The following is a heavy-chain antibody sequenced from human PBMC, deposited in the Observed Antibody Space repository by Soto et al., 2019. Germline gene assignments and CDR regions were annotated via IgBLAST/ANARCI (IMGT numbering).Heavy chain of an antibody. J-gene: IGHJ4*02. CDR1: GFTFSTYA. CDR3: ARSNAVGYSGNSVADFDY. V-gene: IGHV3-30-3*01. CDR2: ISYDGSNK. D-gene: IGHD4-4*01. Sequence: QVQLVESGGGVVQPGRSLRLSCAASGFTFSTYAMHWVRQAPGKGLEWVAAISYDGSNKYYADSVKGRFTISRDSSKNTLFLQMNSLRGEDTAVYYCARSNAVGYSGNSVADFDYWGQGTLVTVSS.